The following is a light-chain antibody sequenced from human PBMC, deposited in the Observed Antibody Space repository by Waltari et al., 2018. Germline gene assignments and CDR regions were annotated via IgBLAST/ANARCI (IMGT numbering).Light chain of an antibody. V-gene: IGKV3-15*01. CDR3: QQYNSWPFT. J-gene: IGKJ3*01. CDR2: GAS. Sequence: EKVMTQSPATLSVSPGERATLSCRASQSVSNHLAWYQQRPGQAPRLLIYGASSRAAGVPARFSGSGSGTEFTLSIDSLQSEDFALYFCQQYNSWPFTFGPGTQV. CDR1: QSVSNH.